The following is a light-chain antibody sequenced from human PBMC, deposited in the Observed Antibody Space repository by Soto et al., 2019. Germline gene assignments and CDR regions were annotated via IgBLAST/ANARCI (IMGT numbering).Light chain of an antibody. Sequence: QSVLTQPPSASGTPGQRVTISCSGSSSNIGSNYVFWYQHLQGTAPKLLIYRNNQRTSGVPDRFSGSKSGTSASLAISGLRSEDETDYYCAAWDDSLGGVVFGGGTKVTVL. J-gene: IGLJ2*01. CDR1: SSNIGSNY. CDR3: AAWDDSLGGVV. CDR2: RNN. V-gene: IGLV1-47*01.